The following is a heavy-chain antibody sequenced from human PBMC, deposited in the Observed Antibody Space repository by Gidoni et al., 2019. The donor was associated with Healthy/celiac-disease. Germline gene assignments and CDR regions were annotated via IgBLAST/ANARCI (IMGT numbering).Heavy chain of an antibody. V-gene: IGHV3-21*02. CDR3: ARDALRWGFDFDY. D-gene: IGHD3-16*01. CDR2: ISSSSGYI. J-gene: IGHJ4*02. CDR1: GSTFSSYS. Sequence: EVQLVESGGGLVKPGGSLRLSCAASGSTFSSYSMNWVRQAPGKGLEWVSSISSSSGYIYYADSVKGRFTISRDNAKNSLYLQMNSLRAEDMAVYYCARDALRWGFDFDYWGQGTLVTVSS.